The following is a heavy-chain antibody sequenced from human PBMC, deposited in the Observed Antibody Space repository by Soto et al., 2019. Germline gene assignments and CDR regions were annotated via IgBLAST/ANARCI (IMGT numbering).Heavy chain of an antibody. Sequence: GGSLRLSCAASGFTFSSYAMHWVRQAPGKGLEWVGVIWYDGSNTFYAESVKGRFTISRDNSKNTVYLQITALRAEDTAVYYCARDFSMVIVVPGYWGQGSLVTGSS. CDR1: GFTFSSYA. CDR2: IWYDGSNT. D-gene: IGHD5-12*01. V-gene: IGHV3-33*01. J-gene: IGHJ4*02. CDR3: ARDFSMVIVVPGY.